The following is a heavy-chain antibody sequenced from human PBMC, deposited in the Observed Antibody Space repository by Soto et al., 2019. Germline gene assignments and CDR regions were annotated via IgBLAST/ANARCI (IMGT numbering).Heavy chain of an antibody. V-gene: IGHV1-2*02. J-gene: IGHJ4*02. CDR3: GRGRSGQIVVFY. Sequence: GXSVQVSCKPSGCTFPGHYINWVRQAPEQGPEWMGEIGPESGATRYAQKFQGRVAMTMDMSITTVYIELSNMSPDDTAVYYCGRGRSGQIVVFYWGQGTTVTVSS. D-gene: IGHD5-12*01. CDR2: IGPESGAT. CDR1: GCTFPGHY.